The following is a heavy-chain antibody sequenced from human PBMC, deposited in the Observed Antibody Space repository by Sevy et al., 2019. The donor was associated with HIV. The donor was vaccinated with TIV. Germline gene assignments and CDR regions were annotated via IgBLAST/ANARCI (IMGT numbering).Heavy chain of an antibody. J-gene: IGHJ4*02. V-gene: IGHV4-4*07. CDR1: GGSISSYY. CDR3: ARGLYGTNTQGCLDY. CDR2: IYISGST. D-gene: IGHD2-8*01. Sequence: SETLSLTCTVSGGSISSYYWSWIRQPAGKGLEWIGRIYISGSTNYNFSLRSRVATSVDTSKNQCSLNLSPSTAADTAVYYCARGLYGTNTQGCLDYWGQGKLVTVSS.